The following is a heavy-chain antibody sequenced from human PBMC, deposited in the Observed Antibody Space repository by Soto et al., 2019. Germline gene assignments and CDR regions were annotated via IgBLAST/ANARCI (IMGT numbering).Heavy chain of an antibody. V-gene: IGHV3-23*01. CDR2: ISGSGGST. D-gene: IGHD1-26*01. Sequence: GESLKISCAASGFTFSSYAMSWVRQAPGKGLEWVSAISGSGGSTYYADSVKGRFTISRDNSKNTLYLQMNSLRAEDTAVYYCAKASGSYPDWFDPWGQGTLVTVSS. J-gene: IGHJ5*02. CDR1: GFTFSSYA. CDR3: AKASGSYPDWFDP.